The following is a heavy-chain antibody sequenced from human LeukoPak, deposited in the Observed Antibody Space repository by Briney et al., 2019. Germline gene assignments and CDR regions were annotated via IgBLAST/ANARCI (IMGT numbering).Heavy chain of an antibody. CDR3: GRGGRGYSYEIDY. CDR1: GGSISSSSYY. V-gene: IGHV4-39*07. Sequence: SETLSLTCTVSGGSISSSSYYWGWIRQPPGKGLEWIGSIYYSGSTYYNPSLKSRVITSVDTANNQFSLKLSSVTAADTAVYYCGRGGRGYSYEIDYWGQGALVTVSS. D-gene: IGHD5-18*01. CDR2: IYYSGST. J-gene: IGHJ4*02.